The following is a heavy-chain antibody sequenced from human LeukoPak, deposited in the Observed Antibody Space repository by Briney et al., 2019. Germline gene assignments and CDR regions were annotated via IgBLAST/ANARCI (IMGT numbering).Heavy chain of an antibody. CDR1: GGSFSGYY. CDR3: ASTYGGNSVFDY. J-gene: IGHJ4*02. V-gene: IGHV4-34*01. D-gene: IGHD4-23*01. CDR2: INHSGST. Sequence: SETLSLTCAVYGGSFSGYYWSWIRQPPGEGLEWIGEINHSGSTNYNPSLKSRVTISVDTSKNQFSLKLSSVTAADTAVYYCASTYGGNSVFDYWGQGTLVTVSS.